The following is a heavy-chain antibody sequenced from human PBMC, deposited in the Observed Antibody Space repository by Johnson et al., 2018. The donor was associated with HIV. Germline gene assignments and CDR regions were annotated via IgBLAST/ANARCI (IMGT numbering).Heavy chain of an antibody. Sequence: VKLVESGGGLVQPGGSLRLSCAASGFKFDDNGLNWVRQGPGKGLEWVSGINWNGGSTGYADSVKGRFTISRDNGKNSLYLQMNSLRAEDTALYYCARRDSGSLSFDIWGQGTMVTVSS. V-gene: IGHV3-20*04. CDR3: ARRDSGSLSFDI. CDR1: GFKFDDNG. CDR2: INWNGGST. J-gene: IGHJ3*02. D-gene: IGHD1-26*01.